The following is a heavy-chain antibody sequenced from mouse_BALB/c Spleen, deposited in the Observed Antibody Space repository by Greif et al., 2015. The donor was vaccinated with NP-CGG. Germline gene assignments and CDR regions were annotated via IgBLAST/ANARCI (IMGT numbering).Heavy chain of an antibody. J-gene: IGHJ2*01. CDR2: ISDGGSYT. CDR1: GFTFSDYY. V-gene: IGHV5-4*02. Sequence: EVKLVESGGGLVKPGGSLKLSCAASGFTFSDYYMYWVRQTPEKRLEWVATISDGGSYTYYPDSVKGRFTISRDNAKNNLYLQMSSLESEDTAMYYCASGSSFDYWGQGTTLTVSS. D-gene: IGHD1-1*01. CDR3: ASGSSFDY.